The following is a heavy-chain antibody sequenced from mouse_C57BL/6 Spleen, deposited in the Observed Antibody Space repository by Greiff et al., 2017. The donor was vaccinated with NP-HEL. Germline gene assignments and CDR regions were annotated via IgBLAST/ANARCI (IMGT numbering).Heavy chain of an antibody. J-gene: IGHJ3*01. V-gene: IGHV1-50*01. D-gene: IGHD2-3*01. CDR3: ARMDGPWFAY. Sequence: QVQLQQPGAELVKPGASVKLSCKASGYTFTSYWMQWVKQRPGQGLEWIGEIDPSDSYTNYNQKFKGKATLTVDTSSSTAYMQLSSLTSEDSAVYDCARMDGPWFAYWGQGTLVTVSA. CDR1: GYTFTSYW. CDR2: IDPSDSYT.